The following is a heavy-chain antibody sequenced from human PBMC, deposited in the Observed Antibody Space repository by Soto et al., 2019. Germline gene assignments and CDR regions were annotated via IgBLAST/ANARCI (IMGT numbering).Heavy chain of an antibody. J-gene: IGHJ1*01. CDR3: TKGGDSWSGYAQH. CDR1: GFSFGNYV. D-gene: IGHD3-3*01. CDR2: IGDSGGSS. Sequence: EVQLLQSGGGLVQPGGSLRLSCAASGFSFGNYVMNWVRQAPGKGLGWVSVIGDSGGSSSSADSVKGRFTVSRDNSKNTLYLQMDSLTGDDTAVYYCTKGGDSWSGYAQHWGQGALVTVAS. V-gene: IGHV3-23*01.